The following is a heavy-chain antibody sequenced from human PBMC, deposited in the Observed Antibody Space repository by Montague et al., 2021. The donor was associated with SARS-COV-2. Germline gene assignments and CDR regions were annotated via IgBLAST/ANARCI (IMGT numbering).Heavy chain of an antibody. D-gene: IGHD2-21*02. Sequence: SETLSLTCAVYGGSFSNYYWTWIRQPPGKGLEWIGEINHSGSTNYNPSLKSRVTISVDTSKNQFSLKLSSVTAADTAVYFCASLGSPAYCGGDCYLRDYGTDVWGQGTRVTVSS. CDR3: ASLGSPAYCGGDCYLRDYGTDV. CDR1: GGSFSNYY. CDR2: INHSGST. J-gene: IGHJ6*02. V-gene: IGHV4-34*01.